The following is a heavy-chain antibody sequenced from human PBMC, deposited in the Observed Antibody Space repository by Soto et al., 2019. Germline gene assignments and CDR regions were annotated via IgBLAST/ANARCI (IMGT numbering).Heavy chain of an antibody. CDR2: VKSEAGGGTI. V-gene: IGHV3-15*01. Sequence: EVQLVESGGGLVTPGGSLRLSCAASGITFTYAWMTWVRQAPGRGPGRVGRVKSEAGGGTIDDAAPVKGRFPISMADSRSKLYLQINSLKSEDTAVYFCAHIGELPPNAVFSTWGQGTVVTVSS. CDR1: GITFTYAW. J-gene: IGHJ3*01. CDR3: AHIGELPPNAVFST. D-gene: IGHD2-21*01.